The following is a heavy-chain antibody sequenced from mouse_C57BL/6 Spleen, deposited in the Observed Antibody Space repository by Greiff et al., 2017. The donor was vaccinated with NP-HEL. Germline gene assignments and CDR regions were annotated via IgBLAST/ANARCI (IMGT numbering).Heavy chain of an antibody. D-gene: IGHD1-1*01. J-gene: IGHJ4*01. CDR2: IDPENGDT. V-gene: IGHV14-4*01. CDR3: TTRGYYYGSSYVDAMDY. Sequence: VQLQQSGAELVRPGASVKLSCTASGFNIKDDYMHWVKQRPEQGLEWIGWIDPENGDTEYASKFRGKATITADTSSNTAYLQLSSLTSEDTAVYYCTTRGYYYGSSYVDAMDYWGQGTSVTVSS. CDR1: GFNIKDDY.